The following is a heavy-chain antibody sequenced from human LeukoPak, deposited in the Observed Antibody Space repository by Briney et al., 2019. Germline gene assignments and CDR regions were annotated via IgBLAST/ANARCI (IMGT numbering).Heavy chain of an antibody. CDR1: GYSISSGYY. CDR3: ARHRVWKGYYFDY. CDR2: IYHSGST. D-gene: IGHD3-16*01. Sequence: PSETLSLTCAVSGYSISSGYYWGWIRQPPGKGLEWIESIYHSGSTYYNPSLKSRVTISVDTSKNQFSLKLSSVTAADTAVYYCARHRVWKGYYFDYWGQGTLVTVSS. J-gene: IGHJ4*02. V-gene: IGHV4-38-2*01.